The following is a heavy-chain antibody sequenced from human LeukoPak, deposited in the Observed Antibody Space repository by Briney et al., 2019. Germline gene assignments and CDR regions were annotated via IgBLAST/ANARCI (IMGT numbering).Heavy chain of an antibody. D-gene: IGHD6-6*01. CDR1: GGSISSYY. V-gene: IGHV4-4*07. J-gene: IGHJ5*02. Sequence: SETLSLTCTVSGGSISSYYWSWIRQPAGKGLEWIGRIYTSGSTNYNPSLKSRLTISIDTSNNQFSLKLTSVTAADTAVYFCARGVNWIDPWGQGTLVTVSS. CDR2: IYTSGST. CDR3: ARGVNWIDP.